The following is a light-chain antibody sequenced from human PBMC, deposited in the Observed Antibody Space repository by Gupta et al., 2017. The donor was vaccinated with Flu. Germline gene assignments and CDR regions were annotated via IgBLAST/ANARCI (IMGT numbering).Light chain of an antibody. CDR2: ANN. CDR1: SSNIGAGYD. CDR3: QSYDDSLIAYV. V-gene: IGLV1-40*01. J-gene: IGLJ1*01. Sequence: QSVLTQPPSVSGPPGQTVTISCTGGSSNIGAGYDVHWYQQLPGAAPKLLIYANNNRPSGVPDRFSGSKSAASASLAITGLKAEDEADFYCQSYDDSLIAYVFGTGTKVTVL.